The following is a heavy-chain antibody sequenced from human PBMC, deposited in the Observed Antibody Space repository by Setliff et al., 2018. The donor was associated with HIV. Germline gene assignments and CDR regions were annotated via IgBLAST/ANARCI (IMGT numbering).Heavy chain of an antibody. CDR2: VYNSGTT. CDR3: ARVSRLHPFDP. CDR1: GAPISSYY. Sequence: PSETLSLTCKVSGAPISSYYWNWIRQPPGKGLEWIGYVYNSGTTKYNPSLKSRVTISVDTSKNQFSLRLTSVTAADTAMYYCARVSRLHPFDPWGQGTLVTVS. V-gene: IGHV4-59*01. D-gene: IGHD2-15*01. J-gene: IGHJ5*02.